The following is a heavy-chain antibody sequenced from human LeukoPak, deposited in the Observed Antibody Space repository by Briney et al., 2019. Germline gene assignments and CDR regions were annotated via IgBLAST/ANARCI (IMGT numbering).Heavy chain of an antibody. CDR3: ARFPDY. Sequence: SGGSLRLSCTASGFTFSDYYMDWVRQAPGKGLEWVGRTRNKANSYSTEYAASVKGRFTISRDDSKNSLYPQMNSLKTEDTAVYYCARFPDYWGQGTLVTVSS. CDR2: TRNKANSYST. J-gene: IGHJ4*02. V-gene: IGHV3-72*01. CDR1: GFTFSDYY.